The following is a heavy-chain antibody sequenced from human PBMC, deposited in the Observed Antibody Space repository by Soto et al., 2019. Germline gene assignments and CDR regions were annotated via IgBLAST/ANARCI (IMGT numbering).Heavy chain of an antibody. CDR3: ARDPIVVVPAATGVVGANYYYYYGMDV. J-gene: IGHJ6*02. Sequence: SQTLSLTCAISGDSVSSNSAAWNWIRQSPTRGLEWLGRTYYRSKWYNDSAVSVKSRITINPDTSKNQFSLQLNSVTPEDTAVYYCARDPIVVVPAATGVVGANYYYYYGMDVWGQGTTVTVSS. CDR1: GDSVSSNSAA. V-gene: IGHV6-1*01. CDR2: TYYRSKWYN. D-gene: IGHD2-2*01.